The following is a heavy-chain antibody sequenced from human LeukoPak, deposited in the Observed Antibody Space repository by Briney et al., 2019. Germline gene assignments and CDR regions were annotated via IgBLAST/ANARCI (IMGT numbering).Heavy chain of an antibody. CDR3: ARGWDKQWLVRDYYFDY. CDR1: GFTFSSYS. V-gene: IGHV3-21*01. D-gene: IGHD6-19*01. J-gene: IGHJ4*02. CDR2: ISSSSSYI. Sequence: PGGSLRLSCAASGFTFSSYSMNWVRQAPGKGLEWVSSISSSSSYIYYADSVKGRFTISRDNAKNSPYLQMNSLRAEDTAVYYCARGWDKQWLVRDYYFDYWGQGTLVTVSS.